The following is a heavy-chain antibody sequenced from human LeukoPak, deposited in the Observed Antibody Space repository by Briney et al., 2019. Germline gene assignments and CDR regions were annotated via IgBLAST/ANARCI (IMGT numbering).Heavy chain of an antibody. V-gene: IGHV3-23*01. CDR2: ISISADMT. J-gene: IGHJ4*02. Sequence: GGSLRLPCEVSGFPFSSHAMSWVRQAPGRGLEWVSGISISADMTYYADSVQGRFIISRDNSKNTVYLQMDSLRVEDTAVYYCANEEVPNDYWGQGTLVTVSS. CDR1: GFPFSSHA. CDR3: ANEEVPNDY. D-gene: IGHD4/OR15-4a*01.